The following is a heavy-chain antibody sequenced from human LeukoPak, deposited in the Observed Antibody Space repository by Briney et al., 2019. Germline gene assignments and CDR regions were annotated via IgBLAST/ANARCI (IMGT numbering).Heavy chain of an antibody. V-gene: IGHV3-23*01. CDR3: AKDYGDYYLSHYGMDV. D-gene: IGHD4-17*01. J-gene: IGHJ6*02. CDR2: ISGSGGST. CDR1: GFTFSSYA. Sequence: GGSLRLSCAASGFTFSSYAMSWVRQAPGKGLEWVSAISGSGGSTYYADSVKGRFTISRDNSKNTLYLQMNSLRAEDTAVYYCAKDYGDYYLSHYGMDVWGQGTTVTVSS.